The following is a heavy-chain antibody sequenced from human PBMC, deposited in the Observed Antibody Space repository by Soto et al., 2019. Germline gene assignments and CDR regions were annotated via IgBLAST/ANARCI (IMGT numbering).Heavy chain of an antibody. D-gene: IGHD5-12*01. J-gene: IGHJ5*02. CDR1: GYTFTSYG. CDR2: ISAYNGNT. V-gene: IGHV1-18*01. CDR3: ARDAPYPQGKWLNLDL. Sequence: ASVKVSCKASGYTFTSYGISWVRQAPGQGLEWMGWISAYNGNTNYAQKLQGRVTMTTDTSTSTAYMELRSLRSDDTAVYYCARDAPYPQGKWLNLDLWGQGTLVTVSS.